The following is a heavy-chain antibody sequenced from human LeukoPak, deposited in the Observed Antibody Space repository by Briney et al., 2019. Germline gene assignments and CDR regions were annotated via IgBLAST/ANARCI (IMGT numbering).Heavy chain of an antibody. J-gene: IGHJ5*02. CDR1: GGPFTSSFYY. CDR2: VYYSGNT. Sequence: SETLSLNCTVSGGPFTSSFYYWGWVRQSPGKGLEWIGSVYYSGNTFYNPSLKSRVIISVDTSKNQFSLSLSSVTAADTAVYYCARQAYRAAAATNWFDPWGQGTLVTVSS. V-gene: IGHV4-39*01. CDR3: ARQAYRAAAATNWFDP. D-gene: IGHD6-13*01.